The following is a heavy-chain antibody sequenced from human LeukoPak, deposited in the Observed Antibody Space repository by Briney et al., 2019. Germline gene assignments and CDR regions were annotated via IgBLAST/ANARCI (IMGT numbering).Heavy chain of an antibody. CDR2: INPSGGST. CDR3: ARDYYDFWSAAPLSPIFDY. J-gene: IGHJ4*02. V-gene: IGHV1-46*01. Sequence: ASVKVSCKASGYTFTSYYMHWVRQAPGQGLEWMGIINPSGGSTSYAQKFQGRVTVTRDTSTSTVYMELSSLRSEDTAVYYCARDYYDFWSAAPLSPIFDYWGQGTLVTVSS. D-gene: IGHD3-3*01. CDR1: GYTFTSYY.